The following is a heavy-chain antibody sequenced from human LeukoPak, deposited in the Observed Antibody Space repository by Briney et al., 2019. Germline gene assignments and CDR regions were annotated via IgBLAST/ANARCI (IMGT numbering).Heavy chain of an antibody. Sequence: GASVKVSCKASGGTFSTYSITWVRQAPGQGLEWMGRIIPTLGVPNYAQKFQGRVTITTDESTSTAYMELSSLRSEDTAVYYCALGGFGELILRYWGQGTLVTVSS. D-gene: IGHD3-10*01. CDR1: GGTFSTYS. CDR2: IIPTLGVP. J-gene: IGHJ4*02. CDR3: ALGGFGELILRY. V-gene: IGHV1-69*02.